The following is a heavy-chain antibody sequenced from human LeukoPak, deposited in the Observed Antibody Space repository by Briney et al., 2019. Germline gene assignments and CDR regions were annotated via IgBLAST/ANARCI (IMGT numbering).Heavy chain of an antibody. CDR1: GYTFTSYD. D-gene: IGHD6-13*01. V-gene: IGHV1-69*13. CDR3: ARVQKGIAAAGTGGGWFEP. Sequence: SVKVSCKASGYTFTSYDINWVRQAPGQGLEWMGGIIPIFGTANYAQKFQGRVTITADESTSTAYMELSSLRSEDTAVYYCARVQKGIAAAGTGGGWFEPWGQGTLVTVS. CDR2: IIPIFGTA. J-gene: IGHJ5*02.